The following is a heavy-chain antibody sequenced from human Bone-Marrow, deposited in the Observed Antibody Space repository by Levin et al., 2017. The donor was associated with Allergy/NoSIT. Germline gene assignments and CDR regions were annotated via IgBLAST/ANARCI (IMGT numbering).Heavy chain of an antibody. J-gene: IGHJ4*02. D-gene: IGHD6-25*01. CDR3: ARDRVRSGNGWEVDF. V-gene: IGHV3-64*01. CDR2: ISSNGGSR. CDR1: GFSFSNYA. Sequence: PGESLKISCAASGFSFSNYAMHWVRQAPGKGLEYVSAISSNGGSRFYANAVKGRFAISRDNSKNTLFLQMGSLRLDDMAVYYCARDRVRSGNGWEVDFWGQGPLVTVAS.